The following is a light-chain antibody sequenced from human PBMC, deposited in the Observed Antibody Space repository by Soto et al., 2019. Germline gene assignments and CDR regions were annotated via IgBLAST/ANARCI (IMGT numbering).Light chain of an antibody. CDR1: SSDVGGYDY. CDR3: SSYTDSSTLRV. J-gene: IGLJ2*01. Sequence: QSALTQPASVSGSPGQSIIISCTGTSSDVGGYDYVSWYQQYPGKAPKLMIYEVSHRPSGISIRFSGSKSGNTASLTISGLQAEDEADYYCSSYTDSSTLRVFGGGTKLTVL. V-gene: IGLV2-14*01. CDR2: EVS.